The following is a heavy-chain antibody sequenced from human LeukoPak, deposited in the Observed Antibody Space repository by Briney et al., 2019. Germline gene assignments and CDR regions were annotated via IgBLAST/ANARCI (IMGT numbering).Heavy chain of an antibody. CDR1: GESFSGYY. CDR2: INHGGST. D-gene: IGHD2-2*01. Sequence: NTSETLSLTCAVYGESFSGYYWSWIRQPPGKGLEWIGEINHGGSTNYNPSLKSRVTISVDTSKNQFSLKLSSVTAADTAVYYCASSGVVPAATIRRQPFRYWGQGTLVTVSS. V-gene: IGHV4-34*01. CDR3: ASSGVVPAATIRRQPFRY. J-gene: IGHJ4*02.